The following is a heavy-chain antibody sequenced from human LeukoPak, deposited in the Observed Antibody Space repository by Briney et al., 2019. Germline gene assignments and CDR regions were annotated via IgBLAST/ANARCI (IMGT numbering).Heavy chain of an antibody. J-gene: IGHJ4*02. D-gene: IGHD3/OR15-3a*01. CDR2: MYISGET. CDR3: ASGIQGTGNNY. CDR1: GGSISTYY. Sequence: PSETLSLTCSVSGGSISTYYWSWIRQPAGKGLEWIGRMYISGETNCNPSLKSRVTVSLDTSKNHFSLKLNSVTAADTAVYFCASGIQGTGNNYWGQGILVTVSS. V-gene: IGHV4-4*07.